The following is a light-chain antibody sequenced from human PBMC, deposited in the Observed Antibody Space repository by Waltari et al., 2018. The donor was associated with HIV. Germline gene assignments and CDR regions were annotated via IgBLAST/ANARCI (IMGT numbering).Light chain of an antibody. CDR1: QGIATY. J-gene: IGKJ1*01. CDR2: AAS. V-gene: IGKV1-9*01. Sequence: TITCRASQGIATYLAWYQQKPGRPPKLLIYAASTLQSGVPSRFSGSGSGTEFTLTVSSLQPEDSATYYCQQLNGYPTFGQGTKVEIK. CDR3: QQLNGYPT.